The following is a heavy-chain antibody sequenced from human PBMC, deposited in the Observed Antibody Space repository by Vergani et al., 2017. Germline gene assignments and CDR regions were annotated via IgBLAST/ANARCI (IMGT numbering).Heavy chain of an antibody. CDR1: GFTLSNYD. CDR3: AKQFRGWGIDY. Sequence: QVQLVESGGGVVQRGGYLRLSCATSGFTLSNYDMQWIRQGPGKGLEFVAFIQFDGSNQYYADSVKGRFTLSRDFSKTTLYLQMNSLRTDDTATYYCAKQFRGWGIDYGGQGTQVIVSS. J-gene: IGHJ4*02. V-gene: IGHV3-30*02. D-gene: IGHD3-16*01. CDR2: IQFDGSNQ.